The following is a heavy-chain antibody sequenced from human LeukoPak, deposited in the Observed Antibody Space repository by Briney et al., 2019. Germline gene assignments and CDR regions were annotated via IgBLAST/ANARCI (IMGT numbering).Heavy chain of an antibody. Sequence: ASVKVSCKASGYTFTGYYMHWVRQAPGQGLEWMGWINPNSGGTNYAQKFQGRVTMTRDTSISTAYMELSRLRSDDTAVYYCASDMRVDSSSSYRGYFDYWGQGTLVTVSS. CDR2: INPNSGGT. CDR3: ASDMRVDSSSSYRGYFDY. CDR1: GYTFTGYY. J-gene: IGHJ4*02. D-gene: IGHD6-6*01. V-gene: IGHV1-2*02.